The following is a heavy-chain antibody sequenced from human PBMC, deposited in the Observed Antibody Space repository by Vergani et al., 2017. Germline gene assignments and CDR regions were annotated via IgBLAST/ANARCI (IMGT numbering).Heavy chain of an antibody. CDR3: ARSILGRDGYNYDY. J-gene: IGHJ4*02. Sequence: QVQLVQSGAEVKKPGSSVKVSCTASGGTFSSYAISWVRQAPGQGLEWMGGIIPIFGTANYAQKFQGRVTITADESTSTAYMELSSLRSEDTAVYYCARSILGRDGYNYDYWGQGTLVTVSS. CDR2: IIPIFGTA. V-gene: IGHV1-69*12. D-gene: IGHD5-24*01. CDR1: GGTFSSYA.